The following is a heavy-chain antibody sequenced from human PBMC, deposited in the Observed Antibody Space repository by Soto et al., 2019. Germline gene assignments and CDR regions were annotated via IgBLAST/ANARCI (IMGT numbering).Heavy chain of an antibody. CDR1: GGTFSSYA. J-gene: IGHJ4*02. Sequence: QVQLVQSGAEVKKPGSSVKVSCKASGGTFSSYAISWVRQAPGQGLEWMGGIIPMFGTANYAQKFQGRVTMTADESTSTDYMALSSLRSEDTAVYYCARDIGGYYNYYLDDWGQGTRGQGNLVTVSS. CDR2: IIPMFGTA. D-gene: IGHD3-3*01. V-gene: IGHV1-69*01. CDR3: ARDIGGYYNYYLDDWGQGT.